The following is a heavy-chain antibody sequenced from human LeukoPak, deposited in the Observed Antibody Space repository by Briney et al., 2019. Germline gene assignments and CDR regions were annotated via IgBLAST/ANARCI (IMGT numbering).Heavy chain of an antibody. CDR2: IWYDGSNK. V-gene: IGHV3-33*01. D-gene: IGHD3-3*01. Sequence: GGSLRLSCAASGFTFSSYGMHWVRQAPGKGLEWVAVIWYDGSNKYYADSVKGRFTISRDNSKNTLYLQMNSLRAEDTAVCYCARENAIFGVVTNWFDPWGQGTLVTVSS. CDR1: GFTFSSYG. J-gene: IGHJ5*02. CDR3: ARENAIFGVVTNWFDP.